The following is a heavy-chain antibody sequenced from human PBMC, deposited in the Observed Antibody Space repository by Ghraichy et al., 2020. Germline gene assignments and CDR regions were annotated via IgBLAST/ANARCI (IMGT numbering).Heavy chain of an antibody. Sequence: GGSLRLSCAVSGVTFSSHGMHWARQAPGKGLEWVALISKDGTWKSYADSVKGRFTISRDDSKNTLHLQMDSLRPEDTAVYYCATGPTGPEWVYWGQGTLVTVSS. V-gene: IGHV3-30*03. J-gene: IGHJ4*02. CDR3: ATGPTGPEWVY. CDR2: ISKDGTWK. D-gene: IGHD2-8*01. CDR1: GVTFSSHG.